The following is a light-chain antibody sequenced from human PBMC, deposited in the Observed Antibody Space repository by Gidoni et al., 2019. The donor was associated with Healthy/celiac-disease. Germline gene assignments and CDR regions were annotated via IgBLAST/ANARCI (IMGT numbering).Light chain of an antibody. V-gene: IGKV1-33*01. CDR3: QQYDNLPLT. CDR2: DAS. J-gene: IGKJ4*01. Sequence: DIQMTQSPSSLSASVVDRVTITCQASQDISNYLTWYQQKPGKAPKLLIYDASNLETGVPSRFSGTGSGTDFTFTISSLQPEDIATYYCQQYDNLPLTFGGGTKVEIK. CDR1: QDISNY.